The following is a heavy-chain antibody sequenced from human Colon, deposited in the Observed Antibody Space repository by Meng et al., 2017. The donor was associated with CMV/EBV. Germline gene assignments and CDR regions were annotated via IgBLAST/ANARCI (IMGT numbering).Heavy chain of an antibody. D-gene: IGHD3-3*01. Sequence: SETLSLTCTVSGASLSGYYWSWLRLSPRKGLEWIGNVYYNGNTNNNPSLKSRVAISVDPSKNQFSLKLTSVTPADTAVYFCARGSGQYTGHDWYFDLWGRGTLVTVSS. CDR1: GASLSGYY. V-gene: IGHV4-59*01. CDR2: VYYNGNT. CDR3: ARGSGQYTGHDWYFDL. J-gene: IGHJ2*01.